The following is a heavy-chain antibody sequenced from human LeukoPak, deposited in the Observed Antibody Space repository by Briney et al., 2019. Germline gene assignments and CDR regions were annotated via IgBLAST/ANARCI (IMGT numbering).Heavy chain of an antibody. Sequence: PGGSLRLSCAASGFTFNIYAMSWVRQGPGKGLEWVSGISGSGGSTYYSDSVKGRFTISRDSSKNTLYLQMNSLRAEDTAVYYCAKDDWSRGVIEDYWGQGTLVTVSS. CDR2: ISGSGGST. CDR3: AKDDWSRGVIEDY. J-gene: IGHJ4*02. CDR1: GFTFNIYA. D-gene: IGHD3-10*01. V-gene: IGHV3-23*01.